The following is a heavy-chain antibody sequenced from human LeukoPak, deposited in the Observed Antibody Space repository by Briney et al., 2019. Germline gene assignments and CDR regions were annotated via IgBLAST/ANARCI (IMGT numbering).Heavy chain of an antibody. V-gene: IGHV3-53*01. CDR1: GFTVSSNY. D-gene: IGHD3-10*01. Sequence: GGSLRLSCAASGFTVSSNYMSWVRQAPGKGLEWISVIYSGGSTYYADSVKGRFTISRDNSKNTLYLQMNSLRAEDTAVYYCASGSGSYRTPYYYMDVWGTGTTVTVSS. CDR2: IYSGGST. J-gene: IGHJ6*03. CDR3: ASGSGSYRTPYYYMDV.